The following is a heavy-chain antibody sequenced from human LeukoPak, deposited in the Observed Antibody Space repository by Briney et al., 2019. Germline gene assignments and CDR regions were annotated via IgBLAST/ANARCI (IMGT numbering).Heavy chain of an antibody. J-gene: IGHJ4*02. V-gene: IGHV3-30-3*01. D-gene: IGHD3-22*01. CDR3: ARALMIVSPAGY. Sequence: PSGTLSLTCAVSGVSTSSSNWWSWVRQPPGKGLEWVAVISYDGSNKYCADSVKGRFTISRDNSKDTLYLQMNSLRAEDTAVYYCARALMIVSPAGYWGQGTLVTVSS. CDR2: ISYDGSNK. CDR1: GVSTSSSNW.